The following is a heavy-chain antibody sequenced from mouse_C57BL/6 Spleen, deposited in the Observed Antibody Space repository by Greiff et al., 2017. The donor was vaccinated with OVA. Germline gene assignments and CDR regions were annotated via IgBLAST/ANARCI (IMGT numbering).Heavy chain of an antibody. V-gene: IGHV1-82*01. J-gene: IGHJ4*01. CDR2: IYPGDGDT. D-gene: IGHD2-5*01. Sequence: QVQLQQSGPELVKPGASVKISCKASGYAFSSSWMNWVKQRPGKGLEWIGRIYPGDGDTNYNGKFKGKATLTADKSSSTAYMQLSSLTSEDSAVYCCARGYSNYVGAMDYWGQGTSVTVSS. CDR1: GYAFSSSW. CDR3: ARGYSNYVGAMDY.